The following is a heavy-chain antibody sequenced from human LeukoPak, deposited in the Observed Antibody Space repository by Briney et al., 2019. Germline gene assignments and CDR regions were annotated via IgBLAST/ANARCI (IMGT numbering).Heavy chain of an antibody. V-gene: IGHV3-23*01. Sequence: GGSLRLSCAVSGFTFSSYAMTGLRQAPGKGLEGVSAITGSGGTTYYVDSVRGRFTISRDNSKHTLYLHMNSMSDDDPALYYCAKGGSFSEGNIDYWGQGILVTVSS. CDR2: ITGSGGTT. J-gene: IGHJ4*02. CDR3: AKGGSFSEGNIDY. D-gene: IGHD1-14*01. CDR1: GFTFSSYA.